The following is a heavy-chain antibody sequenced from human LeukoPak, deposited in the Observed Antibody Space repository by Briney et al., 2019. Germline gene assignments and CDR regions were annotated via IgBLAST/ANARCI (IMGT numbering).Heavy chain of an antibody. CDR1: KFTFSNYA. CDR3: AKKMGSGPYSTFAM. V-gene: IGHV3-23*01. Sequence: GGSLRLSCAASKFTFSNYAMSWVRQAPGKGLEWVSAISGSGGTTYYAESVKGRFTISRDNSKNTVYLQVNSLRAEDTAVYYCAKKMGSGPYSTFAMWGQGTMVTDSS. D-gene: IGHD1-26*01. CDR2: ISGSGGTT. J-gene: IGHJ3*02.